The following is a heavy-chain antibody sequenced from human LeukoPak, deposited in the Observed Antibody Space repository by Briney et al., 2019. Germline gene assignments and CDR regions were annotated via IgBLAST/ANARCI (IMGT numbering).Heavy chain of an antibody. J-gene: IGHJ4*02. CDR3: ARGEPWLVPVDQYYFDY. CDR1: GYTFTSYY. V-gene: IGHV1-46*01. CDR2: INPSGGST. D-gene: IGHD6-19*01. Sequence: ASVKVSCKASGYTFTSYYKHWVRQAPGQGLEWMGIINPSGGSTSYAQKFQGRVTMTRDTSTSTVYMELSSLRSEDTAVYYCARGEPWLVPVDQYYFDYWGQGTLVTVSS.